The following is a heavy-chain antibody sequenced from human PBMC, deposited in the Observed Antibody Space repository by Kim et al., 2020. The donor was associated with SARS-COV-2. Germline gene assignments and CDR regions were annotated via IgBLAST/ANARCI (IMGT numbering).Heavy chain of an antibody. V-gene: IGHV3-30*02. D-gene: IGHD6-19*01. Sequence: GRFTISRDNSKNTLYLQMDSLRPDDTAVYYCAKDRWLDLGGNYYYYYGMDVWVQGTTVTVSS. CDR3: AKDRWLDLGGNYYYYYGMDV. J-gene: IGHJ6*02.